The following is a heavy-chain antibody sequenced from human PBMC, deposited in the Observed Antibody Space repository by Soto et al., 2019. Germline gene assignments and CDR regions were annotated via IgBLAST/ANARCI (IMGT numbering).Heavy chain of an antibody. CDR3: AKFWDVFWGGYLSGRVGNYGLDV. CDR2: ISYDGSNK. V-gene: IGHV3-30*18. J-gene: IGHJ6*01. D-gene: IGHD3-3*01. Sequence: QVQLVESGGCVVQPGRSLRLSCAASGFTLSSYGMHWVRQAPGKGLEWVAVISYDGSNKYYAESVKGRFTISRDNYKKTMDLQMISLEAEDTAVSDCAKFWDVFWGGYLSGRVGNYGLDVW. CDR1: GFTLSSYG.